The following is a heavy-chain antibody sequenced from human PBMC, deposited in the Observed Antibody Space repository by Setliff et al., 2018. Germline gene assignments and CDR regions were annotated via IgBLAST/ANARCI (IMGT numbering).Heavy chain of an antibody. Sequence: SSETLSLTCTVSGGSISSYYWSWIRQPPGKGLEWIGYIFYSGSTNYNPSLKSRVTISVDTSKNQFSLKLISVTAADTAVYYCARVFYYGSGSYLYYFDSWGQGTLVTVSS. CDR2: IFYSGST. V-gene: IGHV4-59*01. CDR3: ARVFYYGSGSYLYYFDS. CDR1: GGSISSYY. D-gene: IGHD3-10*01. J-gene: IGHJ4*02.